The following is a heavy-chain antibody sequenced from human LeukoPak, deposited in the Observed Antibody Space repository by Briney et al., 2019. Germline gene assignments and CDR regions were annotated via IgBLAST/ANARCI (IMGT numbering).Heavy chain of an antibody. J-gene: IGHJ1*01. V-gene: IGHV3-74*01. CDR1: GFTFSSYW. CDR2: IKSDGST. CDR3: AGAPSEIGGYYPEYFRQ. D-gene: IGHD3-22*01. Sequence: GGSLRLSCAASGFTFSSYWMHWVRQAPGKGLVWVSRIKSDGSTNYADSVKGRFTISRDNAKNTVSLQMNSLRAEDTGVYYCAGAPSEIGGYYPEYFRQWGQGTLVTVSS.